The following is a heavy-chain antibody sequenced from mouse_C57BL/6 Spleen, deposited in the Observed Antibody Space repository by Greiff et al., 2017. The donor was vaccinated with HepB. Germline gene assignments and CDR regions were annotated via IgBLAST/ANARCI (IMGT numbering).Heavy chain of an antibody. J-gene: IGHJ3*01. CDR3: ARWYYDKEFPFAY. D-gene: IGHD2-4*01. V-gene: IGHV1-81*01. CDR2: IYPRSGNT. CDR1: GYTFTSYG. Sequence: QVHVKQSGAELARPGASVKLSCKASGYTFTSYGISWVKQRTGQGLEWIGEIYPRSGNTYYNEKFKGKATLTADKSSSTAYMELRSLTSEDSAVYFCARWYYDKEFPFAYRGQGTLVTVSA.